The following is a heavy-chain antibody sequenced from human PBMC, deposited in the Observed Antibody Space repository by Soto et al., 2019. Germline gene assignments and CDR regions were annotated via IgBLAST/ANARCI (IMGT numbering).Heavy chain of an antibody. V-gene: IGHV4-30-4*01. J-gene: IGHJ5*02. Sequence: TMSVTCPVSGGSIRIGDDYGSWIRQPPGKGLEWIGYIYYSGSTYYNPSLKSRVTISVDTSKNQFSLKLSSVTAADTAVYYCARDRGGLRTNWFDPWGQGTLVIVYS. CDR1: GGSIRIGDDY. CDR2: IYYSGST. D-gene: IGHD4-17*01. CDR3: ARDRGGLRTNWFDP.